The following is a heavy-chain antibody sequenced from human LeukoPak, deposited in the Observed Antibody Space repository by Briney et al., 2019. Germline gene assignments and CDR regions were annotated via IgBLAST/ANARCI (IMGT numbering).Heavy chain of an antibody. Sequence: SVTLSLTCTVSGGSISSSSYYWGWIRQPPGKGLEWIGSIYYSGSTYYNPSLKSRVTISVDTSKNQFSLKLSSVTAADTAVYYCARVWIAAAGPYYFDYWGQGTLVTVSS. V-gene: IGHV4-39*01. D-gene: IGHD6-13*01. J-gene: IGHJ4*02. CDR2: IYYSGST. CDR3: ARVWIAAAGPYYFDY. CDR1: GGSISSSSYY.